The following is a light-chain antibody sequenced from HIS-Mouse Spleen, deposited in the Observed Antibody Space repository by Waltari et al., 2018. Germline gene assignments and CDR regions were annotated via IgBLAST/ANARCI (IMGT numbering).Light chain of an antibody. CDR1: QSVSSN. V-gene: IGKV3-15*01. CDR3: QQYNNWPPT. Sequence: EIVMTQSPATLSVSPGERATLSCRASQSVSSNLAWYQQKPGQAPRLLIYGASTRATGIPARFSGSVSGTEFTLTISSMQSEDFAVYYCQQYNNWPPTFGGGTKVEIK. J-gene: IGKJ4*01. CDR2: GAS.